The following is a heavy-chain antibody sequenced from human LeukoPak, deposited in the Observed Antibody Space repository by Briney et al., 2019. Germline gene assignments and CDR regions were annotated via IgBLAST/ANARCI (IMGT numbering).Heavy chain of an antibody. Sequence: GGSLRLSCVASGFSFNNYRMTWVRQAPGKGLEWVANIKQDGSEKQYVDSVKGRFAISRDNAKRSLYLQINTLRAEDTAVYYCVRGPHIAATSYWGQGTLVTVSS. CDR3: VRGPHIAATSY. CDR2: IKQDGSEK. J-gene: IGHJ4*02. V-gene: IGHV3-7*03. D-gene: IGHD6-25*01. CDR1: GFSFNNYR.